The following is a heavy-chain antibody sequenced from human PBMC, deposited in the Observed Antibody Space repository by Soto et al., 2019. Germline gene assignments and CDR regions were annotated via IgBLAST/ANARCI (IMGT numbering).Heavy chain of an antibody. V-gene: IGHV4-30-4*01. Sequence: LSLTCTVSGGSISSGDYYWSWIRQPPGRGLEWIGYIYYSGSTYYNPSLKSRVTISTDTSKIQFSLKLSSVTAADTAVYYCARVGNGYKSRYFDYWGQGTLVTVSS. CDR3: ARVGNGYKSRYFDY. CDR2: IYYSGST. D-gene: IGHD3-22*01. CDR1: GGSISSGDYY. J-gene: IGHJ4*02.